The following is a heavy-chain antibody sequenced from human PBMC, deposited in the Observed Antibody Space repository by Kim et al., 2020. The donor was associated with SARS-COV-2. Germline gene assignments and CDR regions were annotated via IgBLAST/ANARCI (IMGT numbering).Heavy chain of an antibody. Sequence: SETLSLTCSVYGASFSNYYSSWFRQPPGKGLEWIGEIHPSGSTSYNPSLQSRVTISIDSYKDDLSLKLTTVTAADTAAFFCASGQDRAKAAYWGQGALLT. V-gene: IGHV4-34*01. J-gene: IGHJ4*02. CDR1: GASFSNYY. CDR3: ASGQDRAKAAY. CDR2: IHPSGST. D-gene: IGHD5-18*01.